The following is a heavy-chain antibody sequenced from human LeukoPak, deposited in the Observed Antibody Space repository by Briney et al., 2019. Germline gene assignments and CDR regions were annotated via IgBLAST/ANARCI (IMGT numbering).Heavy chain of an antibody. J-gene: IGHJ4*02. D-gene: IGHD1-26*01. CDR3: AKDRLVGATTADY. Sequence: PGGSLRLFCAASGFTFSSYAMSWVRQAPGKGLEWVSAISGSGGSTYYADSVKGRFTISRDISKKTLYLQMNSLRAEDTAVYYCAKDRLVGATTADYWGQGTLVTVSS. CDR2: ISGSGGST. CDR1: GFTFSSYA. V-gene: IGHV3-23*01.